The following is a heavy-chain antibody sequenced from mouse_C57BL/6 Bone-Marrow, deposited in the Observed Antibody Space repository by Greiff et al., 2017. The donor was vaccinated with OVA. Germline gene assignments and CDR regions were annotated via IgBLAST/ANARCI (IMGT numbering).Heavy chain of an antibody. CDR1: GYAFSSSW. J-gene: IGHJ2*01. Sequence: VQLQQSGPELVKPGASVKISCKASGYAFSSSWMNWVKQRPGKGLEWIGRIYPGDGDTNYNGKFKGKATLTADKSSSTAYMQLSSLTSRDSAVYFCARDGPFYYLGYLDDWGQGTTLTVSS. CDR2: IYPGDGDT. D-gene: IGHD1-1*01. CDR3: ARDGPFYYLGYLDD. V-gene: IGHV1-82*01.